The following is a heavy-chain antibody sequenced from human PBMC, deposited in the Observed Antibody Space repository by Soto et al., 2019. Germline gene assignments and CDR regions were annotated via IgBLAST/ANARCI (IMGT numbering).Heavy chain of an antibody. J-gene: IGHJ4*02. Sequence: SVKVSCKTSGYTFSNSDVQWVRQARGQPLEWIGRINVSDGNTNFAQDLQERITITRDVSTSRAYMELSSLRSEDTALFYCAAGLYLGGNCCHGVYWGQ. D-gene: IGHD2-15*01. V-gene: IGHV1-58*01. CDR3: AAGLYLGGNCCHGVY. CDR1: GYTFSNSD. CDR2: INVSDGNT.